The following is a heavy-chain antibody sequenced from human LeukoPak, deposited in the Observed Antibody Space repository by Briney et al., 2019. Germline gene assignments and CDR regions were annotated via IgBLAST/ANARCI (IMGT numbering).Heavy chain of an antibody. V-gene: IGHV3-30-3*01. D-gene: IGHD2/OR15-2a*01. CDR3: ARDSIGQLIFDY. Sequence: GRSLRLSCAASGFTFSSYAMHWVRQAPGNGLEWVAVISYDGSNKYYADSVKGRFTISRDNSKNTLYLQMNSLRAEDTAVYYCARDSIGQLIFDYWGQGTLVTVSS. J-gene: IGHJ4*02. CDR2: ISYDGSNK. CDR1: GFTFSSYA.